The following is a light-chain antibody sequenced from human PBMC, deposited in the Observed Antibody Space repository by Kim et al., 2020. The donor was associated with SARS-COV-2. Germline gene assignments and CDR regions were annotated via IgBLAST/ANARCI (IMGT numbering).Light chain of an antibody. V-gene: IGLV2-14*03. CDR2: DVT. Sequence: QSALTQPGSVSGSPGQSITISCTGTSSDVGAHDYVAWYQQHPNKAPQLMIYDVTKRPSGVSTRFSGSKSGNTASLTISGLQAEDEADYYCCSYTTSATWVFGGGTQLTV. CDR1: SSDVGAHDY. CDR3: CSYTTSATWV. J-gene: IGLJ3*02.